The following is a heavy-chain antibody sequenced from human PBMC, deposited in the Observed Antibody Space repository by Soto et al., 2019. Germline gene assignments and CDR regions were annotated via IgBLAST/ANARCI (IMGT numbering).Heavy chain of an antibody. CDR3: ARCSSTSCYIMASFDY. V-gene: IGHV3-20*04. CDR2: INWNGRST. D-gene: IGHD2-2*02. J-gene: IGHJ4*02. Sequence: GGSLRLSCAASGFTFDDYAMSWVRQAPGKGLEWVAGINWNGRSTTYADSLKGRFTISRDNAKNSLHLQINSLRAEDAALYFCARCSSTSCYIMASFDYWGQGTLVTVSS. CDR1: GFTFDDYA.